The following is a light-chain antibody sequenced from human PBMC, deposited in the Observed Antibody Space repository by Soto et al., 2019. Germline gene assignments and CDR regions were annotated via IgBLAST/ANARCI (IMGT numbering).Light chain of an antibody. CDR1: SSNIGAGYD. J-gene: IGLJ1*01. CDR2: GNS. CDR3: QSYDSSLSGSH. V-gene: IGLV1-40*01. Sequence: QSALTQPPSVSGAPGQRVTISCTGSSSNIGAGYDVHWYQQLPGTAPKLLIYGNSNRPSGVPDRFSGSKSGTSASLAITGLQAEDEADYYCQSYDSSLSGSHFGTGTKVTVL.